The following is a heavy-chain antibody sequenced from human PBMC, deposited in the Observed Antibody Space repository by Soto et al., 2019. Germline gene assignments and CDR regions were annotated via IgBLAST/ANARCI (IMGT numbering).Heavy chain of an antibody. Sequence: GGSLRLSCAASGFTFSSYGMHWVRQAPGKGLEWVAVIWYDGSNKYYADSVKGRFTISRDNSKNTRYLQRNSLRAEDTAVYYCARDPAAAGTPTFVDYWGQGSLVTVSS. J-gene: IGHJ4*02. CDR3: ARDPAAAGTPTFVDY. CDR2: IWYDGSNK. CDR1: GFTFSSYG. D-gene: IGHD6-13*01. V-gene: IGHV3-33*01.